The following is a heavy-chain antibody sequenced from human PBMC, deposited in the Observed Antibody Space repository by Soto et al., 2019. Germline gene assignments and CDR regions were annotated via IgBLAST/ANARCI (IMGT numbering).Heavy chain of an antibody. CDR3: VHRPKPRPLLLGFDP. D-gene: IGHD2-15*01. CDR2: IYWDDDK. CDR1: GVSLSTSEVA. J-gene: IGHJ5*02. Sequence: QITLKESGPTLVKPTQTLTLTCTFSGVSLSTSEVAVGWIRQPPGKALEWLALIYWDDDKRYSPSLKSRLTVTKDTSKNHVVLTMTNMDSVDTATYYCVHRPKPRPLLLGFDPWVQGILVTVAS. V-gene: IGHV2-5*02.